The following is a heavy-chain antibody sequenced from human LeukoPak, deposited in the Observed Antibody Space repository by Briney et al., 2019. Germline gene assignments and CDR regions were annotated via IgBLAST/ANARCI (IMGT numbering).Heavy chain of an antibody. V-gene: IGHV4-39*01. D-gene: IGHD1-26*01. Sequence: SETLSLTCTVSGVSINSSNSYWGWIRQPPGKGLEWIGSIYYSGNTYYNASLKSQVSISIDTSKNQFSLQLNSVTPEDTAVYFCARGRSGHHVSLFEYWGPGTLVTVSS. J-gene: IGHJ4*02. CDR3: ARGRSGHHVSLFEY. CDR1: GVSINSSNSY. CDR2: IYYSGNT.